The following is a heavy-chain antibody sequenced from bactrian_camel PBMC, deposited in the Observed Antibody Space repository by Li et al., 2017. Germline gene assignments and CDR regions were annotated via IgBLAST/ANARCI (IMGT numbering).Heavy chain of an antibody. D-gene: IGHD4*01. J-gene: IGHJ4*01. Sequence: HVQLVESGGGSVQAGGSLRLSCVGSRDMSSTYCMAWFRQAPGKEREAVASIATDGGTNYGTAMVGRFTVSSDNAKNTLYLQMDNLKPEDTGMYYCGVRRIQWRGAYCDGGLSAATYPGWGHGTQVTVS. V-gene: IGHV3S53*01. CDR3: GVRRIQWRGAYCDGGLSAATYPG. CDR1: RDMSSTYC. CDR2: IATDGGT.